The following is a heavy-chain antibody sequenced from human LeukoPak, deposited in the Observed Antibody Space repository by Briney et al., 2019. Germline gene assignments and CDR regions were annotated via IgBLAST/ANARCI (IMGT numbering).Heavy chain of an antibody. CDR3: ARDLGGKAAAVRSGWFDP. D-gene: IGHD6-13*01. CDR1: GGSISSYY. V-gene: IGHV4-4*07. CDR2: IYTSGST. J-gene: IGHJ5*02. Sequence: PSETLSLTCTVSGGSISSYYWSWIRQPAGKGLEWIGRIYTSGSTNYNPSLKSRVTMSVDTSKNQFSLKLSSVTAADTAVYYCARDLGGKAAAVRSGWFDPWGQGTLVTVSS.